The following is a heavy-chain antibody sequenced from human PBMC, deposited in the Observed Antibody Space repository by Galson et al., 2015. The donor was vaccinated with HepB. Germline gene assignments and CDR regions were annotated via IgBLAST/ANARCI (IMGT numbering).Heavy chain of an antibody. V-gene: IGHV2-5*02. D-gene: IGHD2-21*02. CDR2: LYWDDDE. CDR3: ARGTAYDFYFDH. CDR1: GFSLGTPPVG. J-gene: IGHJ4*02. Sequence: PALVRPPQTLTLTCTFTGFSLGTPPVGVGWVRQPPGKALEWLALLYWDDDERYRPSLRNRLTLTKNNSKNQVVITMANVDPMNTATYFCARGTAYDFYFDHWGQGLLVTVSS.